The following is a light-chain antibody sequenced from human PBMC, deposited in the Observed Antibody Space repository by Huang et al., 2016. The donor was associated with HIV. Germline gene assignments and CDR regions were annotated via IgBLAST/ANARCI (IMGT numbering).Light chain of an antibody. CDR1: QSVRNL. CDR2: DVS. J-gene: IGKJ3*01. Sequence: EILLPQSPATLSLSPGERATLSCRASQSVRNLLAWYQQKPGQPPRLLIYDVSTRATGIPDRFSGSGSDTDFTLTISSLEPEDFAVYYCQQRSSWPPFTFGPGTKVDIK. CDR3: QQRSSWPPFT. V-gene: IGKV3-11*01.